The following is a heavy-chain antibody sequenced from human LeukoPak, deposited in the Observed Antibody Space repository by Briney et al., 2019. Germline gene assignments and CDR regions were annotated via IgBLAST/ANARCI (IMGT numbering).Heavy chain of an antibody. CDR1: GASVSSFY. J-gene: IGHJ6*02. CDR2: MYYSGTT. V-gene: IGHV4-59*02. Sequence: SETLSLTCTVSGASVSSFYWNWIRQSPGKGLEWIRSMYYSGTTNYDPSFKSRVTISLDTSKNEFSLRLKSLTAADTAVYYCAGQVGARIRYYYTSGLDVWGQGTTVAVSS. CDR3: AGQVGARIRYYYTSGLDV. D-gene: IGHD1-26*01.